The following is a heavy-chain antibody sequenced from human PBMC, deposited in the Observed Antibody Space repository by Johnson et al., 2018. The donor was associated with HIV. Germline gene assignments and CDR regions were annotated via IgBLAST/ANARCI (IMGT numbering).Heavy chain of an antibody. D-gene: IGHD4-23*01. V-gene: IGHV3-74*01. CDR2: INSDGSST. J-gene: IGHJ3*02. CDR3: AKSPAKDHGGNSGAFAI. CDR1: GLTFSRYW. Sequence: VPLVESGGGLVQPGGSPRLSCAASGLTFSRYWMHWVRQGPGKGLVWVSRINSDGSSTSYADSVKGRFSISRDNSKNTLYLQMNSLRAEDTAMYYCAKSPAKDHGGNSGAFAIWGQGTMVTVSS.